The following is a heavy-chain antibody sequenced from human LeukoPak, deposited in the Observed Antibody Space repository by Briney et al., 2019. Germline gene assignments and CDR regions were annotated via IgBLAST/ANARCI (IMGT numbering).Heavy chain of an antibody. CDR2: INHSGST. CDR3: ARGESFMTTVTTRRFDP. Sequence: PSETLSLTCAVYGGSFSGYYWSWIRQPPGKGLEWIGEINHSGSTNYNPSLKSRVTISVDTSKNQFSLKLSSVAAADTAVYYCARGESFMTTVTTRRFDPWGQGTLVTVSS. D-gene: IGHD4-17*01. J-gene: IGHJ5*02. CDR1: GGSFSGYY. V-gene: IGHV4-34*01.